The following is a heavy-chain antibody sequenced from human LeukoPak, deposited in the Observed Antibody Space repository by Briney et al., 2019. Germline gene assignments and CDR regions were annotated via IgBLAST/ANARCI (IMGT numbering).Heavy chain of an antibody. Sequence: GASVKVSCKASGYTFTSYGISWVRQAPGQGLEWMGWISAYNGNTNYAQKLQGRVTMTTDTSTSTAYMELRSLRSDDTAVYYCARVRGCSSSFYSLDYWGQGTLVTVSS. CDR1: GYTFTSYG. V-gene: IGHV1-18*01. CDR2: ISAYNGNT. J-gene: IGHJ4*02. D-gene: IGHD6-6*01. CDR3: ARVRGCSSSFYSLDY.